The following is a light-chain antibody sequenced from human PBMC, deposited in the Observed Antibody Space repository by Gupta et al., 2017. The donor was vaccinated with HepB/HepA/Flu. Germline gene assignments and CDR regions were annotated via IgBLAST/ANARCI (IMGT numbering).Light chain of an antibody. CDR1: QSVSSSY. Sequence: ESLLPQSPCTLSLSPGERATLSCRASQSVSSSYLDWYKQKPGQAPRLLIYGESSRDTGIPDRFSGSGCGTDFTLTISRREQEDFAVYYCQQYCSSPPKTFGQGTKVEIK. CDR3: QQYCSSPPKT. J-gene: IGKJ1*01. V-gene: IGKV3-20*01. CDR2: GES.